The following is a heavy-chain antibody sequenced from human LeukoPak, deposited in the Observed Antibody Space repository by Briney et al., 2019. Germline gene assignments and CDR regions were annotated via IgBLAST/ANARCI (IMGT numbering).Heavy chain of an antibody. CDR2: INHSGST. Sequence: SETLSLTCAVYGGSFSGYYWSWIRQPPGKGLEWIGEINHSGSTNYNPSLKSRVTISVDTSKNQFSLKLSSVTAADTAVYYCARGLNYYDSSEDAFDIWGQGTMVTVSS. CDR1: GGSFSGYY. J-gene: IGHJ3*02. CDR3: ARGLNYYDSSEDAFDI. V-gene: IGHV4-34*01. D-gene: IGHD3-22*01.